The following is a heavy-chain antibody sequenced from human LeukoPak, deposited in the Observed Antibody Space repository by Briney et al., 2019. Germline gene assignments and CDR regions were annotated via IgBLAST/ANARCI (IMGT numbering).Heavy chain of an antibody. Sequence: TSETLSLTCTVSGGSISSYYWSWIRQPPGKGLEWIGYIYYSGSTNYNPSLKSRVIISVDTSKNQFSLKLSSVTAADTAVYHCARGGHYYDSSGYDPYFDYWGQGTLVTVSS. J-gene: IGHJ4*02. CDR2: IYYSGST. CDR1: GGSISSYY. V-gene: IGHV4-59*12. D-gene: IGHD3-22*01. CDR3: ARGGHYYDSSGYDPYFDY.